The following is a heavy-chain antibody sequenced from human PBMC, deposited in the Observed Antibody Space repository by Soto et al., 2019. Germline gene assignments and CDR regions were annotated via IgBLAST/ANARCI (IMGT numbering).Heavy chain of an antibody. D-gene: IGHD2-2*01. CDR1: GFSFSSFA. CDR3: ARWDGDCSSTSCYPGSYGMDV. J-gene: IGHJ6*02. V-gene: IGHV3-48*03. Sequence: AGGSLRLSCEASGFSFSSFAMNWVRQAPGRGLEWVSYISDDGASIYYADSVKGRFTISRDNAKNSLYLQMNSLRAEDTAVYYCARWDGDCSSTSCYPGSYGMDVWGQGTTVTVSS. CDR2: ISDDGASI.